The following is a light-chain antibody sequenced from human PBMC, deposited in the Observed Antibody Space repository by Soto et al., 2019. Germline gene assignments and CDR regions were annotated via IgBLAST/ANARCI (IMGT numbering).Light chain of an antibody. V-gene: IGKV1-27*01. CDR3: QKYNSAPLT. Sequence: DIQMTQSPSTLSGSVGDRVTITCRASQTISSWLAWYQQKPGKLPRLLIYGAYALHSGVPSRFSGSGSGTDFTLTISSLQPEDVATYYCQKYNSAPLTFGGGTKVDIK. J-gene: IGKJ4*01. CDR1: QTISSW. CDR2: GAY.